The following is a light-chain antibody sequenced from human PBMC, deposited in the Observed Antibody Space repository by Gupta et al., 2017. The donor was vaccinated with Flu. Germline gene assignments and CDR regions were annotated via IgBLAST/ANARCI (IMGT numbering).Light chain of an antibody. CDR2: EVS. J-gene: IGLJ3*02. CDR1: SSDVGGYNY. Sequence: CALSTAPNATRSAGQSVTVSCTGTSSDVGGYNYVSWYQQQPGKAPQLMIYEVSKRPSGVPDRFSGSKSGNTASLTVSGLQAEDEADYYCSAYAGSNNVMFGGGTKLTVL. CDR3: SAYAGSNNVM. V-gene: IGLV2-8*02.